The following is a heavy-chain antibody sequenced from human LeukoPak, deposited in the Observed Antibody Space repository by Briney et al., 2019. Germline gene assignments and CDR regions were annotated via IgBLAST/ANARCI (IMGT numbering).Heavy chain of an antibody. CDR1: GGSISSSSSY. V-gene: IGHV4-39*01. CDR3: ARQYMSSSWYRELFGY. D-gene: IGHD6-13*01. CDR2: IYYSGST. J-gene: IGHJ4*02. Sequence: SETLSLTCTVSGGSISSSSSYGGWIRQPPGKGLEWIGSIYYSGSTFYNPSLKSRVTISVDTSKNQFSLKLSSVTAADTAVYYCARQYMSSSWYRELFGYWGQGTLVTVSS.